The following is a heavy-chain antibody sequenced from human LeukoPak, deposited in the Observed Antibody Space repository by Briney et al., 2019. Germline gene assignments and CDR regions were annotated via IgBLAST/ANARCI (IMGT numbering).Heavy chain of an antibody. J-gene: IGHJ4*02. D-gene: IGHD6-19*01. Sequence: PWGSLRLSCAASGFTFSSYSRNWVRPDPGKGLEWVPSISSNRRYIYYADSVKGRFTITRDNAKNSLYLQMNSPRAEDTAVYYCARDRAAVIAVAGRTGLDYWGQGTLVTVSS. CDR1: GFTFSSYS. CDR3: ARDRAAVIAVAGRTGLDY. V-gene: IGHV3-21*01. CDR2: ISSNRRYI.